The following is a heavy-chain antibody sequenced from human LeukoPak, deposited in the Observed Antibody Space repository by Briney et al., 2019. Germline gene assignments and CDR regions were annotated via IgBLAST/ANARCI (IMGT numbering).Heavy chain of an antibody. CDR3: ARALGMVRYYFDY. Sequence: GGSLRLSCAASGFTFSSYAMSWVRQAPGKGLEWVSAISGSGGSTYYADSVKGRFTISRDNSKNTLYLQMNSLRAEDTAVYYCARALGMVRYYFDYWGQGTLVTVSS. V-gene: IGHV3-23*01. CDR1: GFTFSSYA. J-gene: IGHJ4*02. CDR2: ISGSGGST. D-gene: IGHD3-10*01.